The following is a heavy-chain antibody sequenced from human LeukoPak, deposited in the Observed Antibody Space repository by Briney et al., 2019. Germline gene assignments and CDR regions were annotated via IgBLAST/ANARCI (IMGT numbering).Heavy chain of an antibody. CDR3: ARVRDSSGYPTNSYGMDV. V-gene: IGHV4-31*03. J-gene: IGHJ6*02. CDR2: IYYSKNN. CDR1: GGSISSGGYY. D-gene: IGHD3-22*01. Sequence: SETLSLTCTVSGGSISSGGYYWSWIRQHPGKGLEWIGYIYYSKNNYYNPSLKSRVTISVDTSKNQFSLKLSSVTAADTAVYYCARVRDSSGYPTNSYGMDVWGQGTTVTVSS.